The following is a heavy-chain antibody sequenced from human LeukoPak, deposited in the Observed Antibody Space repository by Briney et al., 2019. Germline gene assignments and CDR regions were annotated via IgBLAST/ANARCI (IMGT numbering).Heavy chain of an antibody. CDR1: GGSISSGSYY. CDR3: ARSPITMVRGVRFDY. D-gene: IGHD3-10*01. Sequence: PSETLSLTCTVSGGSISSGSYYWGWIRQPPGKGLEWIGSIYYSGSTYYNPSLKSRVTISVDTSKNQFSLKLSSVTAADTAVYYCARSPITMVRGVRFDYWGQGTLVTVSS. CDR2: IYYSGST. J-gene: IGHJ4*02. V-gene: IGHV4-39*01.